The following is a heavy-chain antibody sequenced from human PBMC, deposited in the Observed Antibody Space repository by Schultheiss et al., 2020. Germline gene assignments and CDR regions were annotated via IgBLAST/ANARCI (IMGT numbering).Heavy chain of an antibody. CDR2: INHSGST. CDR3: ARDNYDFLSGYSSANWFDP. Sequence: GSLRLSCAVSGGSISSSNWWSWVRQPPGKGLEWIGEINHSGSTNYNPSLKSRVTISVDTSKNQFSLKLSSVTAADTAVYFCARDNYDFLSGYSSANWFDPWGQGTLVTVSS. CDR1: GGSISSSNW. D-gene: IGHD3-3*01. V-gene: IGHV4-4*01. J-gene: IGHJ5*02.